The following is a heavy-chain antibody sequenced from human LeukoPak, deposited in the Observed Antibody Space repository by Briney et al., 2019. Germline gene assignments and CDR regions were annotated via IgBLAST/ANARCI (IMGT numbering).Heavy chain of an antibody. J-gene: IGHJ4*02. CDR1: GFTFSSYA. Sequence: PGGSLRLSCAASGFTFSSYAMSWVRQAPGKGLEWVSTITGSGGTTYYPASVKGRFTISRDKSKNTLYLQMNSLRVEDTAVYYCAKVTGDVVVLPPDSFDYWGQGTLVTVSS. V-gene: IGHV3-23*01. CDR2: ITGSGGTT. CDR3: AKVTGDVVVLPPDSFDY. D-gene: IGHD2-2*01.